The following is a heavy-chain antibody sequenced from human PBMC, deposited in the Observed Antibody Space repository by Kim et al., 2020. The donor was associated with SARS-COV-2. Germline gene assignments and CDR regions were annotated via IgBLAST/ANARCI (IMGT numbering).Heavy chain of an antibody. Sequence: SETLSLTCAVYGGSFSGYYWSWIRQPPGKGLEWIGEINHSGSTNYNPSLKSRVTISVDTSKNQFSLKLSSVTAADTAVYYCARGREQGYRWLRSADAFD. D-gene: IGHD5-12*01. CDR1: GGSFSGYY. CDR2: INHSGST. J-gene: IGHJ3*02. CDR3: ARGREQGYRWLRSADAFD. V-gene: IGHV4-34*01.